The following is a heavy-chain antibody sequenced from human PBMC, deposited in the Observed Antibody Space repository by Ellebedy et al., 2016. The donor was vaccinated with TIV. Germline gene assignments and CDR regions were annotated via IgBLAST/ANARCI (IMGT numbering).Heavy chain of an antibody. Sequence: GGSLRLXXAASGLTFDDYAMHWVRQAPGKGLEWVSGISWRGHYIGYADSVRGRFTISRGNAKNTLFLQMNSLRGDDTARYYCAKISPTHRGAFDIWGQGTMVTVSS. D-gene: IGHD3-3*02. CDR1: GLTFDDYA. CDR2: ISWRGHYI. V-gene: IGHV3-9*01. J-gene: IGHJ3*02. CDR3: AKISPTHRGAFDI.